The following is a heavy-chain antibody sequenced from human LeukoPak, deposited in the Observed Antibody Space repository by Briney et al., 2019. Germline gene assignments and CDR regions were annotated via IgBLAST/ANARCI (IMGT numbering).Heavy chain of an antibody. CDR1: GGSISSPNHY. CDR2: INHSGST. D-gene: IGHD3-3*01. J-gene: IGHJ5*02. CDR3: ARGFGGSGYYLLVNWFDP. V-gene: IGHV4-39*07. Sequence: SETLSLTCTVSGGSISSPNHYWGWIRQPPGKGLEWIGEINHSGSTNYNPSLRSRVTISVDTSKNQFSLKLSSVTAADTAVYYCARGFGGSGYYLLVNWFDPWGQGTLVTVSS.